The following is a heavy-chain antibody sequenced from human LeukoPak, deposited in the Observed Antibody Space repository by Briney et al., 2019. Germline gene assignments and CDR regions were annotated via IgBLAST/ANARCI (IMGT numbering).Heavy chain of an antibody. J-gene: IGHJ4*02. Sequence: GASVKVSCKASGYTFTSYDINWVRQATGQGLEWMGWMSPNSGNTGYAQKFQGRVTMTRNTSISTAYMELSSLRSEDTAVYYCARITMVRGVPGEDYWGQGTLVTVSS. CDR3: ARITMVRGVPGEDY. CDR2: MSPNSGNT. CDR1: GYTFTSYD. D-gene: IGHD3-10*01. V-gene: IGHV1-8*01.